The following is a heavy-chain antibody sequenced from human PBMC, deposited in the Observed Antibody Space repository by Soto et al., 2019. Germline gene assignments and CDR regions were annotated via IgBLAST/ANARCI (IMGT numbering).Heavy chain of an antibody. J-gene: IGHJ3*02. D-gene: IGHD5-12*01. Sequence: QVQLVESGGGVVQPGRSLRLSCAASGFTFSSYGMHWVRQAPGMGLEWVAVISYDGSNKYYADSVKGRLTISRDNSKNTLYLQMNSLRGEDTAAYYCAKDNGSGCDWLRVGDASDIWGQGTMVTVSS. CDR3: AKDNGSGCDWLRVGDASDI. CDR2: ISYDGSNK. CDR1: GFTFSSYG. V-gene: IGHV3-30*18.